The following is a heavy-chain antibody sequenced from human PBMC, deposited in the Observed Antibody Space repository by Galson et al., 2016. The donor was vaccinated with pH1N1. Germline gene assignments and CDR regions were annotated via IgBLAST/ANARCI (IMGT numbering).Heavy chain of an antibody. J-gene: IGHJ4*02. CDR2: INQDGSRK. CDR3: ATEDYYTSLY. CDR1: GFIFSDYW. Sequence: SLRLSCAASGFIFSDYWMSWVRQAPGKGLEWVAKINQDGSRKYYVDPMKGRCTISRDNAENSLSLQMNSLRVEDTALYYCATEDYYTSLYCGQGIPVTVSS. D-gene: IGHD1-26*01. V-gene: IGHV3-7*01.